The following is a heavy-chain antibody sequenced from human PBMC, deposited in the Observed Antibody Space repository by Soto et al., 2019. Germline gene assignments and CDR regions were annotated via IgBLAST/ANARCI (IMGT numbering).Heavy chain of an antibody. J-gene: IGHJ3*02. Sequence: QVQLVESGGGVVQPGRPLRLSCAASGFTFSSYGMHWVRQAPGKGLEWVAVISYDGSNKYYADSVKGRFTISRDNSKNTLYLQMNSLRAEDTAVYYCAKVFRENAFDIWGQGTMVTVSS. V-gene: IGHV3-30*18. D-gene: IGHD3-10*01. CDR2: ISYDGSNK. CDR1: GFTFSSYG. CDR3: AKVFRENAFDI.